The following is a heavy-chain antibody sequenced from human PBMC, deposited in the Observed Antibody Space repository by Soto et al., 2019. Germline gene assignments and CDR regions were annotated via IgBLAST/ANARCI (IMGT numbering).Heavy chain of an antibody. CDR1: GGSLNNYN. Sequence: SETLSLTCTVSGGSLNNYNWNWIRQSAGTGLDWIGRIYSSGKTYYNPSLKSRVTLSLDMLNNQISLKVTSVTAADTAMYYCARERTYQMFGDDALDFWGLGTMVTVSS. J-gene: IGHJ3*01. D-gene: IGHD2-2*01. CDR2: IYSSGKT. CDR3: ARERTYQMFGDDALDF. V-gene: IGHV4-4*07.